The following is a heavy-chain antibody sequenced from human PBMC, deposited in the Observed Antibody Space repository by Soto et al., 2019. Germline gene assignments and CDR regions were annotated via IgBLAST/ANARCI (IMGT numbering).Heavy chain of an antibody. CDR1: GYTFTSYG. Sequence: QVQLVQSGAEVKKPGPSVKVSCKASGYTFTSYGISWVRQAPGQRLEWMGWFSTYNGYTKYAQRLQDSVTINTDTSTSTGYMELRNVRSDYTAVYDCARGGGDSLSYFEYWGQVTLVAVSA. D-gene: IGHD2-21*02. J-gene: IGHJ4*02. CDR3: ARGGGDSLSYFEY. V-gene: IGHV1-18*01. CDR2: FSTYNGYT.